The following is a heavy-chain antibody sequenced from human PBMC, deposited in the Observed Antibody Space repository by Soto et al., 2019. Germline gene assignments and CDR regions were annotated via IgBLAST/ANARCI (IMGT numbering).Heavy chain of an antibody. CDR3: AKVLLWFGEFSGFDP. D-gene: IGHD3-10*01. CDR1: GGTFSSYT. J-gene: IGHJ5*02. Sequence: QVQLVQSGAEVKKPGSSVKVSCKASGGTFSSYTISWVRQAPGQGLEWMGRIIPILGIANYAQKFQGRVTITADKSTSTAYMELSSLRSEDTAVYYCAKVLLWFGEFSGFDPWGQGTLVTVSS. V-gene: IGHV1-69*02. CDR2: IIPILGIA.